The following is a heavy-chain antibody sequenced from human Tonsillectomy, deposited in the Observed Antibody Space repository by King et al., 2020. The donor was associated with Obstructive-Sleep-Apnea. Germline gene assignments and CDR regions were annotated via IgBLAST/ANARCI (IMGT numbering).Heavy chain of an antibody. CDR3: AREDEGDAFDI. CDR2: ISPNNGGT. Sequence: VQLVESGAEVKKPGASVKVSCKTSGYTFSGYYIHWVRQAPGQGLEWMGWISPNNGGTHYAQKFQGRVTMTLDTSITTAYMEVGRLRSDDTAVYYCAREDEGDAFDIWGQGTMVTVSS. V-gene: IGHV1-2*02. CDR1: GYTFSGYY. J-gene: IGHJ3*02.